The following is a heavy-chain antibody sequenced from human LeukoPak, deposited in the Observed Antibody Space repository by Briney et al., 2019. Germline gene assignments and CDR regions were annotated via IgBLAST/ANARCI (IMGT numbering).Heavy chain of an antibody. Sequence: PGGSLRLSCATSGFTFNSFGMHWVRQAPGKGLEWVSAISGSGGSTYYADSVKGRFTISRDNSKNTLYLQMNSLRAEDTAVYYCAKYPGVGDSLPRTFDYWGQGTLVTVSS. CDR3: AKYPGVGDSLPRTFDY. CDR1: GFTFNSFG. D-gene: IGHD4-17*01. V-gene: IGHV3-23*01. J-gene: IGHJ4*02. CDR2: ISGSGGST.